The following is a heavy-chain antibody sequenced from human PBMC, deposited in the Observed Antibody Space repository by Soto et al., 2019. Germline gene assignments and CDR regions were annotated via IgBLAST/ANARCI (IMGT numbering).Heavy chain of an antibody. D-gene: IGHD3-16*02. CDR1: GGSISSGDYY. Sequence: QVQLQESGPGLVKPSQTLSLTCTVSGGSISSGDYYWSWIRQPPGKGLEWIGYIYYSGSTYYNPSLKSRVTISVDTSKNQFSLKLSSVTAADTAVYYCARVRPYDYVWGSYPAFDIWGQGTMVTVSS. V-gene: IGHV4-30-4*01. J-gene: IGHJ3*02. CDR2: IYYSGST. CDR3: ARVRPYDYVWGSYPAFDI.